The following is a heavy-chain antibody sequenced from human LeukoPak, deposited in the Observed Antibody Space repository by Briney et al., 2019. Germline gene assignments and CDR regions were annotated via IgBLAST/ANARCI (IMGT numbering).Heavy chain of an antibody. CDR3: ARAYSGSYRDAFDI. CDR1: GGSISSSNW. J-gene: IGHJ3*02. CDR2: IYHSGST. Sequence: SETLSLTCAVSGGSISSSNWWSWVRQPPGKGLEWIGGIYHSGSTNYNPSLKSRVTISVDKSKNQFSLKLSSVTAADTAVYYCARAYSGSYRDAFDIWGQGTMVTVSS. V-gene: IGHV4-4*02. D-gene: IGHD1-26*01.